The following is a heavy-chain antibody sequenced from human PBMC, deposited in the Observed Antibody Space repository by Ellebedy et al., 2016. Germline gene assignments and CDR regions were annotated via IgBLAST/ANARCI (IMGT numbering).Heavy chain of an antibody. CDR3: AKGHPNWANDY. CDR1: GFDFSDNP. Sequence: GESLKISXKASGFDFSDNPMNWVRQAPGKGLEWISYISGFRTNATYYADSVKGRFTISRDNAKNSVYLQMNSLRVDDTARYYCAKGHPNWANDYWGQGALVTVSS. J-gene: IGHJ4*02. V-gene: IGHV3-48*04. CDR2: ISGFRTNAT. D-gene: IGHD7-27*01.